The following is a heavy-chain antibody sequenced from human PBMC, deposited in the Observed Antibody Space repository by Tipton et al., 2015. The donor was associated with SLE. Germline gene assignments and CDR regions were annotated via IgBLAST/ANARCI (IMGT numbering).Heavy chain of an antibody. J-gene: IGHJ2*01. CDR3: ARSTTRDWYFDL. CDR1: GGTFSSYA. D-gene: IGHD4-17*01. CDR2: IIPIFGTA. V-gene: IGHV1-69*01. Sequence: QSGAEVKKPGSSLKVSCKASGGTFSSYAISWVRQAPGQGLEWMGGIIPIFGTANYAQKFQGRVTLTADESTSTAYMELSSLRSEDTAVYYCARSTTRDWYFDLWGRGTLVTVSS.